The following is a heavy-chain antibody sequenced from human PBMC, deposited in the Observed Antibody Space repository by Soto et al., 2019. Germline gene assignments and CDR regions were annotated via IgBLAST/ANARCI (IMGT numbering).Heavy chain of an antibody. J-gene: IGHJ6*03. V-gene: IGHV4-59*08. CDR1: GGSISSYY. Sequence: SETLSLTCTVSGGSISSYYWSWIRQPPGKGLEWIGYIYYSGSTNYNPSLKSRVTISVDTSKNQFSLKLSSVTAADTAVYYCATYSPYDFWSGSKSNGYYYMDVWGKGTTVTVSS. CDR2: IYYSGST. D-gene: IGHD3-3*01. CDR3: ATYSPYDFWSGSKSNGYYYMDV.